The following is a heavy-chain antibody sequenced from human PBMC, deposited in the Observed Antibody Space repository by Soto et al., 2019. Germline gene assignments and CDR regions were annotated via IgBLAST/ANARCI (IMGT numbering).Heavy chain of an antibody. CDR1: GGSLSGYY. V-gene: IGHV4-34*01. J-gene: IGHJ4*02. CDR2: INYSGNT. D-gene: IGHD1-26*01. CDR3: ARHHVRGRTIAGAAEF. Sequence: QVQLQQWGAGLLKPSETLSLTCAVYGGSLSGYYWSWIRQPPGKALEWIGEINYSGNTNYNQSLKSRVTITVDTSKTQLFLNLSSVTAADTAMYYCARHHVRGRTIAGAAEFWGQGTLVTVSS.